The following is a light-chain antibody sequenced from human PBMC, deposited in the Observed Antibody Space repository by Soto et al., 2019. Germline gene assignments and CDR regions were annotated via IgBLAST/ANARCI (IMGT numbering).Light chain of an antibody. Sequence: DIVLTQSPATLSVSPGERATLSCRASQSVNQKLGWYQQKPGQGPRLLIYDASNGATGVPARFMGSGSGTDFTLTINRLEPEEFAVYYCQQRSKWPITFGQGTRLEIK. V-gene: IGKV3-11*01. CDR2: DAS. CDR1: QSVNQK. CDR3: QQRSKWPIT. J-gene: IGKJ5*01.